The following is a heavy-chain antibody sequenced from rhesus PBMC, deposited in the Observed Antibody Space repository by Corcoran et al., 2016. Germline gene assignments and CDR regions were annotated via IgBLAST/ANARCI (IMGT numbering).Heavy chain of an antibody. CDR2: ISGSSRST. D-gene: IGHD1-44*01. CDR1: GYSISSGYY. V-gene: IGHV4-99*01. Sequence: QVQLQESGPGLVKPSETLSLTCAVSGYSISSGYYWGWIRQPPGKGLEYIGYISGSSRSTYYNHSLKSPLTNSKDSSKNQSSLKMSSLPAANTAVYYCARHGTVGPKAYFDYWRQRVLVTVSS. J-gene: IGHJ4*01. CDR3: ARHGTVGPKAYFDY.